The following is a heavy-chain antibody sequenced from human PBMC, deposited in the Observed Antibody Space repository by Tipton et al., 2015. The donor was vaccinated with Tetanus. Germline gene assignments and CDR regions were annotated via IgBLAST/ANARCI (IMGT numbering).Heavy chain of an antibody. CDR3: ARLGYDILTGYHYDS. CDR1: GGSISSYY. Sequence: TLSLTCTISGGSISSYYWSWIRQPAGKGLEWIGHIYTSGSTNYNPSLKSRVTMSVDTSKNQFSLKLSSVTAADTAVYYCARLGYDILTGYHYDSWGQGTLVTVSS. D-gene: IGHD3-9*01. CDR2: IYTSGST. V-gene: IGHV4-4*07. J-gene: IGHJ4*02.